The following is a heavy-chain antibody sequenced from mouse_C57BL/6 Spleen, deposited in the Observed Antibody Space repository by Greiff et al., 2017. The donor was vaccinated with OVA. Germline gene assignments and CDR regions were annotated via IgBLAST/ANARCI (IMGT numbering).Heavy chain of an antibody. CDR3: TRGGAMDY. Sequence: VKLQESGAELVRPGASVTLSCKASGYTFTDYDMHWVKQPPVHGLEWIGAIDPETGGTAYNQKFKGKAILTADKASSTAYMELRSLTAEDSAVYYCTRGGAMDYWGQGTSGTVSS. V-gene: IGHV1-15*01. CDR2: IDPETGGT. CDR1: GYTFTDYD. J-gene: IGHJ4*01.